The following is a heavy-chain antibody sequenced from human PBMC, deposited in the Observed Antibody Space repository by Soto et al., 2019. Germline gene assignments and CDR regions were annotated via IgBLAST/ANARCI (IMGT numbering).Heavy chain of an antibody. CDR2: ISSPSTSI. CDR3: ARDLPSPATRHGMDV. CDR1: GFTFSTYS. J-gene: IGHJ6*02. Sequence: EVQLVESGGGLVQPGGSLRLSCAASGFTFSTYSMNWVRQAPGKGLEWVSYISSPSTSIYYADSIKGRFTISRDNAKNVLYLLMNSLRDEDTAVYYCARDLPSPATRHGMDVWGQGTTVTVSS. V-gene: IGHV3-48*02.